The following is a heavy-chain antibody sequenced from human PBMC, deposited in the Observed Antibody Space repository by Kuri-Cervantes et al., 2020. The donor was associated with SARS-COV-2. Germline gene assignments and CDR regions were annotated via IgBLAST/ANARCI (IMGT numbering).Heavy chain of an antibody. CDR3: ARATNYYYDSSGYYYKAFDI. Sequence: GESLKISCAASGFTFSSYWMSWVRQAPGKGLEWVANIKQGGSEKYYVDSVKGRFTISRDNAKNSLYLQVNSLRAEDTAVYYCARATNYYYDSSGYYYKAFDIWGQGTMVTVSS. J-gene: IGHJ3*02. D-gene: IGHD3-22*01. V-gene: IGHV3-7*05. CDR2: IKQGGSEK. CDR1: GFTFSSYW.